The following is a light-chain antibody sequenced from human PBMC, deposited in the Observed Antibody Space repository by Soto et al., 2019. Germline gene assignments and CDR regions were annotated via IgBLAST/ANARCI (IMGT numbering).Light chain of an antibody. V-gene: IGKV1-39*01. CDR2: AAS. CDR3: QPSDSTRN. CDR1: QSISSY. J-gene: IGKJ1*01. Sequence: DIQMTQSPSSLSASVGDRVTITCRASQSISSYLNWYQQKPGKAPKLLIYAASSLQSGVPSRFSGSGSGTDFTLTISSLQPEDFETYYCQPSDSTRNFCQGTKLEIK.